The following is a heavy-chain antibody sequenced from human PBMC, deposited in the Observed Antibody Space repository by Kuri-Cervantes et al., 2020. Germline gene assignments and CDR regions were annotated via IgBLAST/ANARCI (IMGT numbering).Heavy chain of an antibody. CDR3: ARGPGYCRSTSCPYYFDD. D-gene: IGHD2-2*03. V-gene: IGHV3-23*01. J-gene: IGHJ4*02. CDR1: GFTFSSYA. CDR2: ISGSGSST. Sequence: GEFLKISCAASGFTFSSYAMSWVRQAPGKGLEWVSAISGSGSSTYYAGPVKGRFTVSRDDSKNTLYLQTNSLRAEDTAVYYCARGPGYCRSTSCPYYFDDWGQGTLVTVSS.